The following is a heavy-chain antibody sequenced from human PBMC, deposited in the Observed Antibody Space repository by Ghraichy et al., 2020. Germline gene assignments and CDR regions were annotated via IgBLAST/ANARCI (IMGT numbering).Heavy chain of an antibody. CDR2: IYYSGST. Sequence: SETLSLTCTVSGGSISSYYWSWIRQPPGKGLEWIGYIYYSGSTNYNPSLKSRVTISVDTSKNQFSLKLSSVTAADTAVYYCARHGYTMVRGGNFDYWGQGTLVTVSS. J-gene: IGHJ4*02. CDR3: ARHGYTMVRGGNFDY. V-gene: IGHV4-59*08. CDR1: GGSISSYY. D-gene: IGHD3-10*01.